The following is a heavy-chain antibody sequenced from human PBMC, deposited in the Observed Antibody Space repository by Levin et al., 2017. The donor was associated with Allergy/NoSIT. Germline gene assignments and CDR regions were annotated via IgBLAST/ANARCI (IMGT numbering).Heavy chain of an antibody. V-gene: IGHV3-33*08. CDR2: IWFDGSKK. J-gene: IGHJ4*02. D-gene: IGHD3-10*01. CDR3: ARDVDASDSYYNTGVGY. CDR1: GFTVSSNY. Sequence: PGGSLRLSCAASGFTVSSNYMSWVRQAPGKGLEWVALIWFDGSKKYYADSVKGRFSISRDNSKNTLYLQMNSLRAEDTAVYYCARDVDASDSYYNTGVGYWGQGTPVTVSS.